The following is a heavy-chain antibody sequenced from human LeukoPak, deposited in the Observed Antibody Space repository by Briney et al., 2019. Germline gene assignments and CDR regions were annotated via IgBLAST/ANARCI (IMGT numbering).Heavy chain of an antibody. CDR2: IYLGGST. CDR1: GGSISSGDYD. V-gene: IGHV4-30-4*08. D-gene: IGHD2-21*01. Sequence: SRTLSLTCTVSGGSISSGDYDWSWVRQPPGKGLEWVGYIYLGGSTYYNPSLKSRVTISVDTSKNQFSLKLSSVTAADTAVYYCAGLLAYCGGDCYLSDAFDIWGQGTMVTVSS. J-gene: IGHJ3*02. CDR3: AGLLAYCGGDCYLSDAFDI.